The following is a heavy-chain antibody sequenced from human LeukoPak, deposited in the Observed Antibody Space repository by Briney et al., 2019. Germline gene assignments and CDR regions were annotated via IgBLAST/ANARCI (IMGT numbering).Heavy chain of an antibody. J-gene: IGHJ4*02. CDR3: ARVTDYRIDY. CDR1: GGSIGSYY. D-gene: IGHD4-11*01. Sequence: SETLSLTCTVSGGSIGSYYWNWIRQPPGKGLEWIGNIYYSTANYKPFLKSRVAISVDTSMNQFSLKLTSVTAADTAVYYCARVTDYRIDYWGQGTLVTVSS. CDR2: IYYSTA. V-gene: IGHV4-59*01.